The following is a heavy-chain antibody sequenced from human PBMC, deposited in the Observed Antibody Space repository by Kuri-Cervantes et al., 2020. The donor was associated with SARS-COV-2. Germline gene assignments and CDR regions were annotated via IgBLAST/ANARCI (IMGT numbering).Heavy chain of an antibody. D-gene: IGHD3-3*01. CDR2: ISYDGSNK. V-gene: IGHV3-30*03. CDR3: ATSPYDFWGGYGFDP. Sequence: GESLKISCAASGFTFSSYAMSWVRQAPGKGLEWVAVISYDGSNKYYADSVTGRFTISRDNSKNTLFLQMNSLRAEDTAVYYCATSPYDFWGGYGFDPWGQGTLVTVSS. J-gene: IGHJ5*02. CDR1: GFTFSSYA.